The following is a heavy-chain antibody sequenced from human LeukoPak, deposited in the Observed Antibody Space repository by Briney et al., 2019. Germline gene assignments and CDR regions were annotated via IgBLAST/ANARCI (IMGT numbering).Heavy chain of an antibody. CDR3: AREVYDSSGYLYYYYYYMDV. CDR2: IYTSGST. V-gene: IGHV4-4*07. D-gene: IGHD3-22*01. CDR1: GGSISSYY. J-gene: IGHJ6*03. Sequence: SETLSLTCTVSGGSISSYYWSWIRQPAGKGLEWIGRIYTSGSTNYNPSLKSRVTMSVDTSKNQFSLKLSSVTAADTAVYYCAREVYDSSGYLYYYYYYMDVRGKGTTVTVSS.